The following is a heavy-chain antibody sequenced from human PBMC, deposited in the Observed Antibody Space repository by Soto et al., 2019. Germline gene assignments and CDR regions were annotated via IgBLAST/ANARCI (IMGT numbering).Heavy chain of an antibody. CDR1: GGSISSYY. J-gene: IGHJ4*02. Sequence: PSETLSLTCTVSGGSISSYYWSWIRQPPGKGLEWIGYIYYSGATNYNPSLKSRVTISVDTSKNQFSLKLSSVTAADTAVYYCARVLGGRNLFDYWGQGTLVTVSS. CDR2: IYYSGAT. V-gene: IGHV4-59*01. D-gene: IGHD3-16*01. CDR3: ARVLGGRNLFDY.